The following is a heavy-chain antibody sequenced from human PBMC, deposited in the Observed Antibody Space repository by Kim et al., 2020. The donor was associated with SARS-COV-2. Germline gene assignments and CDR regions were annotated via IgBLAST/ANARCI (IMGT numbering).Heavy chain of an antibody. Sequence: LKSRVTISVDTSKNQFSLKLSSVTAADTAVYYCARGRGYCSGGSCLAFDPWGQGTLVTVSS. J-gene: IGHJ5*02. V-gene: IGHV4-34*01. CDR3: ARGRGYCSGGSCLAFDP. D-gene: IGHD2-15*01.